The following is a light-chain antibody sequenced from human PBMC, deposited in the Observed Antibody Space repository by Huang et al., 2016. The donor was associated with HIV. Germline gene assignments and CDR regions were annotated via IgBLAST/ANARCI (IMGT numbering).Light chain of an antibody. CDR2: GAS. J-gene: IGKJ4*01. V-gene: IGKV3-15*01. CDR3: QQYNSWPPLT. CDR1: QNINNK. Sequence: EIVMTQSPATLSVSPGERATLSCRASQNINNKLAWYQQRPGQAPSLLIYGASTRATGFPARFSGSGSGTEFTLTISSLQSEDFALYYCQQYNSWPPLTFGGGTKVEIK.